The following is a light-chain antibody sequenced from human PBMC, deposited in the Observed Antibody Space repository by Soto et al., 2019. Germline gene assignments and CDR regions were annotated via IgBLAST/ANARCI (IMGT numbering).Light chain of an antibody. CDR1: QAVSTW. J-gene: IGKJ4*01. Sequence: DIQMTQSPSFVSASVGDRVTITCRASQAVSTWLAWYQQKPGDAPKLLIYAASTLQSGVPSRFSGSGSGTDFTLTIRSLQPEDFANYYCQQSNSLPRTFGGGTKVDIK. CDR3: QQSNSLPRT. CDR2: AAS. V-gene: IGKV1-12*01.